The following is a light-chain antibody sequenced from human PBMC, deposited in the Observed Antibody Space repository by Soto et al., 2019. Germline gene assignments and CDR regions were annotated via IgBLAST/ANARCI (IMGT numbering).Light chain of an antibody. J-gene: IGKJ5*01. CDR3: QQYHDSIT. CDR2: GAS. CDR1: QSVINNY. V-gene: IGKV3-20*01. Sequence: PGDSATLSCRASQSVINNYLAWYQQMPGRAPRLLIYGASNRATGVPDRFIGSGSGTDFTLSISRLEPEDFAVFYCQQYHDSITFGQGTRLE.